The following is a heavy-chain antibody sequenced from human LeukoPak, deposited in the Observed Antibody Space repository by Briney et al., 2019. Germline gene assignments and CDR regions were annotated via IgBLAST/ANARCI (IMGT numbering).Heavy chain of an antibody. V-gene: IGHV3-23*01. CDR3: AKDRPNYYGTNGDYYRRDGDY. D-gene: IGHD3-22*01. Sequence: PGGSLRLSCVASEFTFDNFAMSWVRQAPGRGLEWVSSISSRSEVTYYAGSVKGRFTISRDNSKNTVFLQMNSLGVEDTAVYYCAKDRPNYYGTNGDYYRRDGDYWGQGTLVTVSS. CDR1: EFTFDNFA. J-gene: IGHJ4*02. CDR2: ISSRSEVT.